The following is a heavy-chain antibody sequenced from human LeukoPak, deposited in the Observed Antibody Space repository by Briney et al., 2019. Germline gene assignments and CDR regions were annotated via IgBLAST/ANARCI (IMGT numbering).Heavy chain of an antibody. J-gene: IGHJ4*02. CDR2: ISYDGSNK. CDR3: AKDNHGYFDY. CDR1: GFTFSSYG. V-gene: IGHV3-30*18. Sequence: GGSLRLSCAASGFTFSSYGMHWVRQAPGEGLEWVAVISYDGSNKYYADSVKGRFTISRDNSKNTLYLQMNSLRAEDTAVYYCAKDNHGYFDYWGQGTLVTVSP.